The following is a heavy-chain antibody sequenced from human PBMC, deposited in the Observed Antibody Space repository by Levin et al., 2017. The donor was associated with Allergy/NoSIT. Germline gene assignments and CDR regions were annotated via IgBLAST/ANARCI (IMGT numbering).Heavy chain of an antibody. V-gene: IGHV3-74*01. J-gene: IGHJ4*02. D-gene: IGHD1-1*01. CDR3: VRDHTGIRDH. CDR2: INTDGSST. CDR1: GFTFSDYW. Sequence: QAGGSLRLSCAPSGFTFSDYWMHWVRQAPGKGLVWVSDINTDGSSTNYADSVKGRFTISRDNAKNTLYLQMSSLRAEDTAVYYCVRDHTGIRDHWGQGTLVTVSS.